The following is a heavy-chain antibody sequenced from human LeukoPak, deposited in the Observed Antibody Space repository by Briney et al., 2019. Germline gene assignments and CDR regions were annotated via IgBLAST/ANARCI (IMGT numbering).Heavy chain of an antibody. CDR3: AKILPSITMVRGVNFDY. D-gene: IGHD3-10*01. CDR2: ISGSGGST. CDR1: GFTFSSYG. J-gene: IGHJ4*02. Sequence: PGGSLRLSCAASGFTFSSYGMSWVRQAPGKGLEWVSAISGSGGSTYYADSVKGRFTISRDNSKNTLYLQMNSLRAEDTAVYYCAKILPSITMVRGVNFDYWGQGTLVTVSS. V-gene: IGHV3-23*01.